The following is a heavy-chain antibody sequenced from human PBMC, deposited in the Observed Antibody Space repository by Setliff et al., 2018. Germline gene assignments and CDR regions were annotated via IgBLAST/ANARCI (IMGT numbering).Heavy chain of an antibody. Sequence: SETLSLTCAVSGYSISSGYYWGWIRQPPGKGLEWIGRICHSGSTYYNPSLKSRVTISVDTSKNQPSLKLSSVTAADTALYYCTVYNTGSSKDHYWGQGTPVTVSS. CDR3: TVYNTGSSKDHY. CDR1: GYSISSGYY. D-gene: IGHD2-8*02. V-gene: IGHV4-38-2*01. J-gene: IGHJ4*02. CDR2: ICHSGST.